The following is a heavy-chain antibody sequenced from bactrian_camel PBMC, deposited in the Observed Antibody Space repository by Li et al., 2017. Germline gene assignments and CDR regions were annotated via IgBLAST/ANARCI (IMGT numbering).Heavy chain of an antibody. CDR2: INSGGGST. CDR1: GFTFSIYP. V-gene: IGHV3S40*01. CDR3: AKEGRLASLAFEEYNY. J-gene: IGHJ4*01. D-gene: IGHD5*01. Sequence: VQLVESGGGLVQPGGSLRLSCAASGFTFSIYPMGWVRQAPGKGLEWVSSINSGGGSTYYADSVKGRFTISRDNAKNTVYLQLDSLKTEDMAMYYCAKEGRLASLAFEEYNYWGQGTQVTVS.